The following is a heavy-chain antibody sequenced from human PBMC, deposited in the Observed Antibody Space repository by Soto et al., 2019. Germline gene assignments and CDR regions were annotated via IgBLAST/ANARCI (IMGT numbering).Heavy chain of an antibody. CDR2: ISYDGSNK. CDR3: AKDDGTTSPIRYYYYYMDV. CDR1: GFTFSSYG. V-gene: IGHV3-30*18. D-gene: IGHD1-1*01. Sequence: GGSLRLSCAASGFTFSSYGMHWVRQAPGKGLEWVAVISYDGSNKYYADSVKGRFTISRDNSKNTLYLQMNSLRAEDTAVYYCAKDDGTTSPIRYYYYYMDVWGKGTTVTVSS. J-gene: IGHJ6*03.